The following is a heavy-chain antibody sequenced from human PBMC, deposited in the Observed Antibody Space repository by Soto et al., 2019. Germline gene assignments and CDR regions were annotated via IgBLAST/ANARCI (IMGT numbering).Heavy chain of an antibody. J-gene: IGHJ4*02. CDR1: GFTVSSYG. V-gene: IGHV3-30-3*01. CDR2: ISYDGSDK. D-gene: IGHD3-22*01. CDR3: ARVLGGYPNFDF. Sequence: QVQLVESGGDVVQPGRSLRLSCAASGFTVSSYGLHWVRQAPGKGLEWLAFISYDGSDKFYADSVKGRFTISRDSSKNTLYLQMNSLRAEDTAVYYCARVLGGYPNFDFWVQGTLVTVSS.